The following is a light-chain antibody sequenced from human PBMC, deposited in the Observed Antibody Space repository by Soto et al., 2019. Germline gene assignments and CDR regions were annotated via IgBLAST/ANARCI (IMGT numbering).Light chain of an antibody. J-gene: IGKJ3*01. Sequence: DIQMTQSPSSLFASVGDRVTITCQARQDIRDYLDWYQQKPEKAAKLLIYDASNMQTGVPSRFSGGGTGTDFTFTISSLQPEDIATYYFQQYHNLPITFGPGTKVDFK. V-gene: IGKV1-33*01. CDR1: QDIRDY. CDR2: DAS. CDR3: QQYHNLPIT.